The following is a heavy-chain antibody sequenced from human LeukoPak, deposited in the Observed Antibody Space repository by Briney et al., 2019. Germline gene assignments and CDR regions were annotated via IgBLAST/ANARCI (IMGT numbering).Heavy chain of an antibody. CDR3: ARDEDYDFWSGYPNDAFDI. CDR1: GYTFTSYG. J-gene: IGHJ3*02. Sequence: GASVKVSCKASGYTFTSYGISWVRRAPGQGLEWMGWISAYNGNTNYAQKLQGRVTMTTDTSTSTAYMELRSLRSDDTAVYHCARDEDYDFWSGYPNDAFDIWGQGTMVTVSS. CDR2: ISAYNGNT. V-gene: IGHV1-18*01. D-gene: IGHD3-3*01.